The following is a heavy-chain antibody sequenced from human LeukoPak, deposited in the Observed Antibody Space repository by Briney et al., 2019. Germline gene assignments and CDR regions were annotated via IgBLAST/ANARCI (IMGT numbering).Heavy chain of an antibody. J-gene: IGHJ4*02. CDR3: ARDGNYDFWSGLIDY. CDR2: IYTSGST. Sequence: SETLSLTCTVSGGSISSYYWSWIRQLAGKGLEWIGRIYTSGSTNYNPSLKSRVTMSVDTSKNQFSLKLSSVTAADTAVYYCARDGNYDFWSGLIDYWGQGTLVTVSS. CDR1: GGSISSYY. D-gene: IGHD3-3*01. V-gene: IGHV4-4*07.